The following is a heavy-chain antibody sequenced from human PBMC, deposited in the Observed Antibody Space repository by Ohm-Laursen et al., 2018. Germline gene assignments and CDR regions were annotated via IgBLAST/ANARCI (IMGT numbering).Heavy chain of an antibody. V-gene: IGHV4-59*01. J-gene: IGHJ4*02. CDR3: GRVVAVTTPYYFDY. D-gene: IGHD4-17*01. CDR2: IFHNGNA. Sequence: GTLSLTCTVSGGSISGYYWSWIRQPPGRGLEWIAYIFHNGNAVYNPSLKSRVTISVDTSKNQFSLKLSSATAADTAVYYCGRVVAVTTPYYFDYWGQGSMVTVSS. CDR1: GGSISGYY.